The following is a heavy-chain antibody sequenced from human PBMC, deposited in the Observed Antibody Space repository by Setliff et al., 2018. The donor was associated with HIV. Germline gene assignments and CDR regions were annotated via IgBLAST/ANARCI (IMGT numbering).Heavy chain of an antibody. Sequence: SETLSLTCTVSGDSLSGYYWNWIRQPPGKGLEWIGYIYYSGRTDYNPSFRRRASISLDTSKNQFSLKLGSVTAADSAIYYCARGWELLPYWALNVWGKGTTVTVSS. D-gene: IGHD2-15*01. CDR2: IYYSGRT. V-gene: IGHV4-59*01. CDR1: GDSLSGYY. J-gene: IGHJ6*04. CDR3: ARGWELLPYWALNV.